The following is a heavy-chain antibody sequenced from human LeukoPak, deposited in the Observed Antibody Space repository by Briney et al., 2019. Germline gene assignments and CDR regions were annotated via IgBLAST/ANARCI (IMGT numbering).Heavy chain of an antibody. D-gene: IGHD2-2*01. CDR3: ARDRYCSSTSCYSWYYYGMDV. CDR1: XGSXSSSNW. J-gene: IGHJ6*02. CDR2: IYHSGST. Sequence: TXSLXXXXXXGSXSSSNWWSWVRXPPXEGLEWIGEIYHSGSTNYNPSLKSRVTISVDKSKNQFSLKLSSVTAADTAVYYCARDRYCSSTSCYSWYYYGMDVWGQGTTVTVSS. V-gene: IGHV4-4*02.